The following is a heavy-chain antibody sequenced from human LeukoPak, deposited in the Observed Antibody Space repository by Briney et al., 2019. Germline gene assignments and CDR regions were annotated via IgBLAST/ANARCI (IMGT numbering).Heavy chain of an antibody. D-gene: IGHD4-17*01. V-gene: IGHV4-39*01. Sequence: SETLSLTCTVSGGSISSSSYYWGWTRQPPGKGLEWIGSIYYSGSTYYNPSLKSRVTISVDTSKNQFSLKLSSVTAADTAVYYCARRLHSTVTTFDYWGQGTLVTVSS. CDR2: IYYSGST. CDR1: GGSISSSSYY. CDR3: ARRLHSTVTTFDY. J-gene: IGHJ4*02.